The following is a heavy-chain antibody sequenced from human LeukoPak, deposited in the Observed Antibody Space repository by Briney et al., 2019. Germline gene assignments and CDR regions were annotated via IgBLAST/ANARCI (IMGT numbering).Heavy chain of an antibody. V-gene: IGHV3-30*02. CDR2: IRYDGSNK. J-gene: IGHJ6*03. Sequence: PRGSLRLSCAASGFIFTSYALHWVRQAPGKGLEWVAFIRYDGSNKYYADSVKGRFTISRDNSKNTLYLQMNSLRTEDTAVYYCAKEDGDYYFFYMDVWGKGTTVTISS. CDR3: AKEDGDYYFFYMDV. CDR1: GFIFTSYA.